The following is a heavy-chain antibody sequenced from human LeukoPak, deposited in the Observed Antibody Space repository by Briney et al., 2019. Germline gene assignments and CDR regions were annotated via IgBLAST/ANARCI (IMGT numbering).Heavy chain of an antibody. J-gene: IGHJ4*02. Sequence: GGSLRLSCAASGFTFSSYAMSWVRQAPGKGLECVSAISGSGGSTYYADSVKGRFTISRDNSKNTLYLQMNSLRAEDTAVYYCAKDLSPMTTVAYFDYWGQGTLVTVSS. CDR1: GFTFSSYA. CDR3: AKDLSPMTTVAYFDY. D-gene: IGHD4-23*01. V-gene: IGHV3-23*01. CDR2: ISGSGGST.